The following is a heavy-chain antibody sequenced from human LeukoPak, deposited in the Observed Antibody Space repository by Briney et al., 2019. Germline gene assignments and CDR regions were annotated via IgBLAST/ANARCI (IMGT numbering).Heavy chain of an antibody. V-gene: IGHV4-59*01. J-gene: IGHJ4*02. Sequence: KPSETLSLTXTVSGGSISGYYWSWIRQTPGKGLEWIGYIYYSGSTNYNPSLKSRITISVDTSKNQFSLKLSSVTAADTAVYYCARSYCSTTSCSEFDYWGQGTLVTVSS. CDR3: ARSYCSTTSCSEFDY. D-gene: IGHD2-2*01. CDR2: IYYSGST. CDR1: GGSISGYY.